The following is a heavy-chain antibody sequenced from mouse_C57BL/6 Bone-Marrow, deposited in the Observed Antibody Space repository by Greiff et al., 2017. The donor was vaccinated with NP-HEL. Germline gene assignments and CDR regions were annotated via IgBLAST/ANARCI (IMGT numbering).Heavy chain of an antibody. CDR2: INPYNGGT. V-gene: IGHV1-19*01. CDR3: ASPYYYEGY. D-gene: IGHD1-1*01. CDR1: GYTFTDYY. Sequence: EVQLQQSGPVLVKPGASVKMSCKASGYTFTDYYMNWVKQSHGKSLEWIGVINPYNGGTSYNQKFKGKATLTVDKSSSTAYMELNSLTSEDSAVYYCASPYYYEGYWGQGTTLTVSS. J-gene: IGHJ2*01.